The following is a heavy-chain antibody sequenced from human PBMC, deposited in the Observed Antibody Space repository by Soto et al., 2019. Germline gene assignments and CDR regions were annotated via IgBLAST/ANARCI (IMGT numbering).Heavy chain of an antibody. CDR1: GFRFSNSR. D-gene: IGHD2-2*01. J-gene: IGHJ1*01. CDR3: ASWADAVDEDQFQH. V-gene: IGHV3-7*01. CDR2: INQAGSQK. Sequence: PGGSLRLSCAGSGFRFSNSRMSWVRQAPGKGLEWVAHINQAGSQKYYVDSAKGRFTISRDNAKTSVYLQMDNLRAEDTAVYYCASWADAVDEDQFQHCGQGTLVTVSS.